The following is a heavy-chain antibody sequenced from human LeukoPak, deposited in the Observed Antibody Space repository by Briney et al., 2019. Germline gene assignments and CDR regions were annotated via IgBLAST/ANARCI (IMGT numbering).Heavy chain of an antibody. CDR3: ARESGRYQDFFEN. Sequence: PGASVKVSCKASGYTFISYGISWVRQAPGQGLEWMGWISAYNGNTNYAQKLQGRVTITRDTSANTAFMELSSLRSEDTAVYYCARESGRYQDFFENWGQGTLVTVSS. CDR2: ISAYNGNT. V-gene: IGHV1-18*01. J-gene: IGHJ4*02. CDR1: GYTFISYG. D-gene: IGHD1-26*01.